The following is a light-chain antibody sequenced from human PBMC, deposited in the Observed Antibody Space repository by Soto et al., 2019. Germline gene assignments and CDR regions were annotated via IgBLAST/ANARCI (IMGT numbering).Light chain of an antibody. CDR1: TSNLGSHF. Sequence: QAVVTQPPSASGTPGQRVTISCSGSTSNLGSHFVYWYQQLPGTAPKLLIYNNNQRPSGVPDRFSGSKSGTSASLAISGLRSDDESDYYCAAWDDSLRGPVFGGGTKVTVL. CDR3: AAWDDSLRGPV. V-gene: IGLV1-47*02. CDR2: NNN. J-gene: IGLJ3*02.